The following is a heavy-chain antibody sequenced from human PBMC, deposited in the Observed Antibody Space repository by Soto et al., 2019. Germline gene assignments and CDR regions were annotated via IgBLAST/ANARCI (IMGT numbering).Heavy chain of an antibody. D-gene: IGHD3-16*01. CDR3: AHRRHLGDFDS. V-gene: IGHV2-5*02. CDR2: ICWDDGK. CDR1: GFSLSTSGVC. Sequence: QITLKESGPTLVKPTQTLTLTCTFSGFSLSTSGVCVGWFRQPPGKALEWLAIICWDDGKRYSPSLKSRLTIAQDTSKKQVVLILTNMDPVDTATYFCAHRRHLGDFDSWGQGTLVTVSS. J-gene: IGHJ4*02.